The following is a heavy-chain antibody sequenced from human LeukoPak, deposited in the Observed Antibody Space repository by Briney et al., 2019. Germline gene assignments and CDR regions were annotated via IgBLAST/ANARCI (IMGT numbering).Heavy chain of an antibody. V-gene: IGHV1-8*01. CDR2: MNPNSGNT. CDR1: GYTFTSYD. J-gene: IGHJ4*02. D-gene: IGHD2-2*01. Sequence: ASVKVSCKASGYTFTSYDINWVRQATRQGLEWMGWMNPNSGNTDYAQKFQGRVTMTRNTSITTAYMELSSLRSEDTAVYYCARAQRYCGSTSCYAPVAFWGQGTLVTVSS. CDR3: ARAQRYCGSTSCYAPVAF.